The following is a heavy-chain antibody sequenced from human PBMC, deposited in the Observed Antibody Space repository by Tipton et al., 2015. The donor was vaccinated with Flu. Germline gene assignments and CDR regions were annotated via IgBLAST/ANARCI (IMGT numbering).Heavy chain of an antibody. J-gene: IGHJ3*02. CDR3: AREAAGYCAGDACPDESFDI. Sequence: SLRLSCAASGFTFSNYVMHWVRHAPGKGLEWVALIGLDGSNKDYADSVKGRFTISRDNPKNTVNLHMNSLRAEDTAVYYCAREAAGYCAGDACPDESFDIWGQGTKVTVSS. D-gene: IGHD2-8*02. CDR2: IGLDGSNK. V-gene: IGHV3-33*01. CDR1: GFTFSNYV.